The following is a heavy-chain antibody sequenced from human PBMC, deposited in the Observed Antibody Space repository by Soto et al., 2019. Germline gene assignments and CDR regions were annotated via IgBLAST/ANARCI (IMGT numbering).Heavy chain of an antibody. J-gene: IGHJ3*02. CDR1: GGTFSSYT. Sequence: VKVSCKASGGTFSSYTISWVRQAPGQGLEWMGRVIPILGIANYAQKFQGRVTITADKSTSTAYMELSSLRSEDTAVYYCASGYCSGGSCDHDAFDIWGQGTMVTVSS. CDR2: VIPILGIA. CDR3: ASGYCSGGSCDHDAFDI. D-gene: IGHD2-15*01. V-gene: IGHV1-69*02.